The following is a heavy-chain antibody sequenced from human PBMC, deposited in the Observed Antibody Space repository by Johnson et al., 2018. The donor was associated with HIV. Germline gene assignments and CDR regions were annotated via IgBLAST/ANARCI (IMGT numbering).Heavy chain of an antibody. J-gene: IGHJ3*02. V-gene: IGHV3-66*02. Sequence: VQLVESGGGVVQPGRSLRLSCAASGFTFSSYAMHWVRQAPGKGLEWVSVIYSGGSTYYVDSVKGRFTISRDNSKNTLYLQMNSLRAEDTAVYYCARGSRYTHDNDDVYLLQAFDIWGQGTMVTVSS. CDR2: IYSGGST. CDR1: GFTFSSYA. D-gene: IGHD3-16*01. CDR3: ARGSRYTHDNDDVYLLQAFDI.